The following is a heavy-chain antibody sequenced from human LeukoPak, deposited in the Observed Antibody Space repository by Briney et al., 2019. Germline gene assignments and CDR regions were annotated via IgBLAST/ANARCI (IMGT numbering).Heavy chain of an antibody. CDR2: IGTNGKTA. V-gene: IGHV3-11*04. CDR1: GFTFSDYY. J-gene: IGHJ2*01. Sequence: PGGSLRLSCAASGFTFSDYYMTWIRQAPGKGLEWASYIGTNGKTAYYGDSVKGRFTVSRDNAMNSLYLQMNSLRVEDTAVYYCARAAVDTAMVPKYWFFDLWGRGTLVTVSS. CDR3: ARAAVDTAMVPKYWFFDL. D-gene: IGHD5-18*01.